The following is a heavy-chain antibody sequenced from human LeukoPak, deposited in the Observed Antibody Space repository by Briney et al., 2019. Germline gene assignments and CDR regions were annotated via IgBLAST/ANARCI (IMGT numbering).Heavy chain of an antibody. D-gene: IGHD5-18*01. J-gene: IGHJ4*02. CDR1: GDSISSYF. CDR3: ARGENPHSFPH. CDR2: FYYGGNL. Sequence: PSETLSLTCAVSGDSISSYFWSWIRQPPGKGLEWIGYFYYGGNLSYKPSLRSRATISAHPSGNNLSLKLLSVTAADTAVYYCARGENPHSFPHWGQGVLVTVSS. V-gene: IGHV4-59*01.